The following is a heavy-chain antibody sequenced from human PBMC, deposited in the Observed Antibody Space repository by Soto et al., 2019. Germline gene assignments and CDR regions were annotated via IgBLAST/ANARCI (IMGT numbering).Heavy chain of an antibody. J-gene: IGHJ4*02. CDR2: IWFDGSNK. V-gene: IGHV3-33*06. D-gene: IGHD3-22*01. CDR1: GFTFSNYG. CDR3: AKDYDSSGFL. Sequence: QVQLVESGGGVVQPGTSLRLSCAASGFTFSNYGMHWVRQAPGKGLEWVAVIWFDGSNKYYADSVKGRFTISRDNSKNTPYLQMNSLRAHDTAVYYCAKDYDSSGFLWGQGTLVTVSS.